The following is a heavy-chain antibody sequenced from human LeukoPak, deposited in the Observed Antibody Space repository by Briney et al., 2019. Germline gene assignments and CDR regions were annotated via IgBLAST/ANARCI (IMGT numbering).Heavy chain of an antibody. D-gene: IGHD3-22*01. CDR2: ISGSGART. V-gene: IGHV3-23*01. CDR3: AKTDRSDYSYYFDY. Sequence: GGSLRLSCAASGFTFSSYAMRWVRQAPGKGLEWVSVISGSGARTYYADSVKGRFTVFRDNFKNTLYLQMNSLRAEDTAVYYCAKTDRSDYSYYFDYWGQGTLVTVSS. J-gene: IGHJ4*02. CDR1: GFTFSSYA.